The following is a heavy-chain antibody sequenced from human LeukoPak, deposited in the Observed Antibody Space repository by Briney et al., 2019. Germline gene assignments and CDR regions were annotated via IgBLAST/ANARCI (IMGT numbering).Heavy chain of an antibody. CDR1: GGSFSGYY. Sequence: SETLSLTCAVYGGSFSGYYWSWIRQPPGKGLEWIGEINHSGSTYYNPSLKSRVTISVDTSKNQFSLKLSSVTAADTAVYYCARDSSSGNDYWGQGTLVTVSS. J-gene: IGHJ4*02. V-gene: IGHV4-34*01. CDR2: INHSGST. D-gene: IGHD6-19*01. CDR3: ARDSSSGNDY.